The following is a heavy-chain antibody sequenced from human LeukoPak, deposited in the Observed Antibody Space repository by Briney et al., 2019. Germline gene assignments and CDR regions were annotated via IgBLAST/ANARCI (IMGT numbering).Heavy chain of an antibody. Sequence: GGSLRLSCAASGFSFSDYYMNWIRQAPGKGLEWVSSISSSSSYIYYADSVKGRFTISRDNAKNSLYLQMNSLRAEDTAVYYCARDLGAAAGTEYFDYWGQRTLVTVSS. CDR2: ISSSSSYI. CDR1: GFSFSDYY. D-gene: IGHD6-13*01. CDR3: ARDLGAAAGTEYFDY. V-gene: IGHV3-21*01. J-gene: IGHJ4*02.